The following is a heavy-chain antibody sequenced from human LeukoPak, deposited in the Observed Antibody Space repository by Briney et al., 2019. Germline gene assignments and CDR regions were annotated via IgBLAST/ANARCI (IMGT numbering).Heavy chain of an antibody. J-gene: IGHJ4*02. CDR1: GFTFSSYS. V-gene: IGHV3-7*01. CDR3: SRSLDY. CDR2: INQDGSEK. Sequence: GXLRLSCAASGFTFSSYSMNWVRQAPGKGLEWVANINQDGSEKNYVDSVKGRFTISRDNAKNSLYLQMNSLRAEDTAVYYCSRSLDYWGQGKLVTVSS.